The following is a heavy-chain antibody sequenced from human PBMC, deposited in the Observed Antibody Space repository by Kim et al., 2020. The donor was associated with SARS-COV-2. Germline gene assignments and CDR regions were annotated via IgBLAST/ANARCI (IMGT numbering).Heavy chain of an antibody. J-gene: IGHJ4*02. D-gene: IGHD2-2*01. CDR1: GGSISSYY. Sequence: SETLSLTCTVSGGSISSYYWSWIRQPPGKGLEWIGYIYYSGSTNYNPSLKSRVTISVDTSKNQFSLKLSSVTAADTAVYYCAGVGYCSSTSCYHWFDYWGEGTLVTVSS. V-gene: IGHV4-59*01. CDR3: AGVGYCSSTSCYHWFDY. CDR2: IYYSGST.